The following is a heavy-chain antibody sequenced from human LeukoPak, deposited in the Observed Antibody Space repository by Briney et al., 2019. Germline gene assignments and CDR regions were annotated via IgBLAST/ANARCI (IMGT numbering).Heavy chain of an antibody. V-gene: IGHV3-23*01. CDR3: AKGVDYGDYTAYY. Sequence: PGGSLRLSCAASGFTFSSYAMSWVRQAPGKGLEWVSAISGSGGSTYYADSVKGRFTISRDNSKNTLYLQINSLRAEDTAVYYCAKGVDYGDYTAYYWGQGTLVTVSS. J-gene: IGHJ4*02. CDR1: GFTFSSYA. D-gene: IGHD4-17*01. CDR2: ISGSGGST.